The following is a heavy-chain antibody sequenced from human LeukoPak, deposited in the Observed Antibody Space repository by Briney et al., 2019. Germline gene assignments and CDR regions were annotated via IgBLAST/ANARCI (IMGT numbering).Heavy chain of an antibody. CDR1: GFAFSSFE. CDR2: ISTSGSNI. CDR3: ARGTTINNFDY. V-gene: IGHV3-48*03. J-gene: IGHJ4*02. Sequence: GGSLRLSCAVSGFAFSSFEMNWVRQAPGKGLEWVSYISTSGSNIHYAGSVKGRFTISRENAKNSLYLQMNSLREEDTAVYYCARGTTINNFDYWGQGTLVTVSS. D-gene: IGHD5-12*01.